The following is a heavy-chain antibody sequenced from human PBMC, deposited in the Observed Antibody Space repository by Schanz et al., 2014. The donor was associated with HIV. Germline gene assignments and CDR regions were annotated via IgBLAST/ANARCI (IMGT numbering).Heavy chain of an antibody. V-gene: IGHV3-33*08. Sequence: QVQLVESGGGVVQPGRSLRLSWAASGFPFSTCGMHWVRQAPGKGLEWVAFIWYDGSNKYYADSVKGRFTISRDNSKNTLYLQMNSLRAEDTAVYYCATAAVTDYSDNWGQGTLVTVSS. D-gene: IGHD4-17*01. CDR1: GFPFSTCG. CDR2: IWYDGSNK. J-gene: IGHJ4*02. CDR3: ATAAVTDYSDN.